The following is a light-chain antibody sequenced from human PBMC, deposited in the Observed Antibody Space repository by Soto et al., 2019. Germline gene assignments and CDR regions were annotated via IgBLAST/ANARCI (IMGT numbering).Light chain of an antibody. CDR3: CSYTTRTTYV. CDR2: DVN. J-gene: IGLJ1*01. CDR1: NTDVGGYNR. Sequence: QSALTQPASVSGSPGQSITVSCTGTNTDVGGYNRVSWYQQSPGTAPKLIIYDVNNRPLGVPDRFFGSKSGNTASLTISGLQAEDEADYYCCSYTTRTTYVFGTWTKVTVL. V-gene: IGLV2-18*02.